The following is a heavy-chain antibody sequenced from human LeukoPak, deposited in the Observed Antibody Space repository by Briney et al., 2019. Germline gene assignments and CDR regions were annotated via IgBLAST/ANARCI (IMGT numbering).Heavy chain of an antibody. D-gene: IGHD3-22*01. CDR1: GGTFTNYA. CDR2: IIPIFGTT. V-gene: IGHV1-69*13. CDR3: ARADYYDGSSC. J-gene: IGHJ4*02. Sequence: GASVKVSCKASGGTFTNYAISCLRQAPGQGLEWMGGIIPIFGTTNYAQKFQGRVTITADESTSTVYMELSSLRSEDTAVYYCARADYYDGSSCWGQGTLVTVSS.